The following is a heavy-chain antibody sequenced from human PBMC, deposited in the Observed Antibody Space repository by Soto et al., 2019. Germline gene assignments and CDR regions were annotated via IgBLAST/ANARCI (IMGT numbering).Heavy chain of an antibody. Sequence: PGQGLEWMGWINPNSGGTNHAQKFQGRVTMTRDTSISTAYMELSRLRSDDTAVYYCARDYYDSSGYPGADYWGQGTLVTVS. CDR2: INPNSGGT. D-gene: IGHD3-22*01. J-gene: IGHJ4*02. CDR3: ARDYYDSSGYPGADY. V-gene: IGHV1-2*02.